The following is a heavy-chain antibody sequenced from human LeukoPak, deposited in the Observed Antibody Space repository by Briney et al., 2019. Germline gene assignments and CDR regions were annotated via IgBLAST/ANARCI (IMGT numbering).Heavy chain of an antibody. CDR1: GFTLSDYY. CDR3: ARRRDFIDY. D-gene: IGHD3/OR15-3a*01. Sequence: GGSLRLSCAASGFTLSDYYMIWIRQAPGKGLEWVSYSSSSGSTIYYADSVKGRFAISRDNAKNSLYLQMDSLRAEDTAVYYCARRRDFIDYWGQGTLVTVSS. V-gene: IGHV3-11*01. J-gene: IGHJ4*02. CDR2: SSSSGSTI.